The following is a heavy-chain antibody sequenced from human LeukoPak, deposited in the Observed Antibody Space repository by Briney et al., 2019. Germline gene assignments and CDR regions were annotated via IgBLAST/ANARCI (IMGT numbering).Heavy chain of an antibody. Sequence: GGSLRLSCAASGFTFSNYGMHWVRQAPGKGLEWVANIKQDGSEKYYVDSVKGRFTISRDNAKNSLYLQMNSLRAEDTAVYYCARDYDFWSGPGGYFDYWGQGTLVTVSS. CDR1: GFTFSNYG. D-gene: IGHD3-3*01. CDR3: ARDYDFWSGPGGYFDY. V-gene: IGHV3-7*01. J-gene: IGHJ4*02. CDR2: IKQDGSEK.